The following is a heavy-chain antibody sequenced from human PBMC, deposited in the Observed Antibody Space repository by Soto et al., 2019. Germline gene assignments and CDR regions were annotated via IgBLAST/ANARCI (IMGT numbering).Heavy chain of an antibody. CDR1: GGTFSSYA. Sequence: QVQLVQSGAEVKKPGSSVKDSCKASGGTFSSYAISWVRQAPGQGLEWMGAIIPIFGTANYGQRYQGRVKITANKSASTAYMELSSLRSEDTAVYYCARAKVGTSELSVWGKGTTVTVSS. CDR3: ARAKVGTSELSV. CDR2: IIPIFGTA. D-gene: IGHD1-1*01. V-gene: IGHV1-69*06. J-gene: IGHJ6*04.